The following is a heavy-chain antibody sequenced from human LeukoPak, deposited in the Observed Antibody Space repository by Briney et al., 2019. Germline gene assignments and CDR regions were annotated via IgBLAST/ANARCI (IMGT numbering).Heavy chain of an antibody. CDR3: ATQPGGDTSFGVVTGYFQH. J-gene: IGHJ1*01. Sequence: SVRVSCKASGGTFISYTISWVRQAPGQGLEWMGRIIPILGIANYAQKFQGRVTITADKSTSTAYMELSSLGSEDTAVYYCATQPGGDTSFGVVTGYFQHWGQGTLVTVPS. CDR1: GGTFISYT. CDR2: IIPILGIA. V-gene: IGHV1-69*02. D-gene: IGHD3-3*01.